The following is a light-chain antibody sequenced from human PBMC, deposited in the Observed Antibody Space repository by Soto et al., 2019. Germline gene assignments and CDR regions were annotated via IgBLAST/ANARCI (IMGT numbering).Light chain of an antibody. CDR2: KAS. Sequence: DIQMNQSPSTLSGSVGDRVTITCRASQTISSWLAWYQQKPGKAPNLLIYKASRLESGVPSRFSGSGSETEFTLTISGLQPGDSATYYCQQYNSYSPTFGHGSKVDI. CDR3: QQYNSYSPT. J-gene: IGKJ1*01. V-gene: IGKV1-5*03. CDR1: QTISSW.